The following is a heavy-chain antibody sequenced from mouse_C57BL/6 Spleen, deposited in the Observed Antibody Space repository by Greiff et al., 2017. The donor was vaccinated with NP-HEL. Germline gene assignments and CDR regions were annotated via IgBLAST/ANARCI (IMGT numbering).Heavy chain of an antibody. CDR3: ARYPPLTSWFAY. Sequence: VQLQQSGPELVKPGASVKISCKASGYSFTGYYMHWVKQSSEKSLEWIGEINPSTGGTSYNQKFKGKATLTVDKSSSTAYMQLKSLTSEDSAVYYCARYPPLTSWFAYWGQGTLVTVSA. V-gene: IGHV1-43*01. CDR2: INPSTGGT. CDR1: GYSFTGYY. J-gene: IGHJ3*01. D-gene: IGHD4-1*01.